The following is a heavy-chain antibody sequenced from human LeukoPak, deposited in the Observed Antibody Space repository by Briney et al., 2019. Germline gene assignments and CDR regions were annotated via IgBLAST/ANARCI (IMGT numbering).Heavy chain of an antibody. J-gene: IGHJ4*02. CDR3: TRAVAGHPD. D-gene: IGHD6-19*01. CDR2: INHSGYT. CDR1: GVPFSNYY. V-gene: IGHV4-34*01. Sequence: SETLSPTCAVSGVPFSNYYWSWVRQSPRQGLEWIGGINHSGYTNYNPSLKSRVTMSIDTSKNQFSLILTSVTAADAGVYYCTRAVAGHPDWGQGTLVTVSS.